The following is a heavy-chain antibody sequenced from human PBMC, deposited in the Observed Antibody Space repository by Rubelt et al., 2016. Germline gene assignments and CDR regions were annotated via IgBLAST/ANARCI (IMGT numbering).Heavy chain of an antibody. D-gene: IGHD5-12*01. Sequence: QVQLVQSGAEVKKPGASVKVSCKASGYTFTGYYMHWVRQAPGQGLEWMGWINPNSGGTNYDQKFQGRVTRTRDTSVSTAYMELSRLTSDDTAVYYCARGNSGYDYGLDYWGQGTLVTVSS. CDR2: INPNSGGT. V-gene: IGHV1-2*02. CDR1: GYTFTGYY. J-gene: IGHJ4*02. CDR3: ARGNSGYDYGLDY.